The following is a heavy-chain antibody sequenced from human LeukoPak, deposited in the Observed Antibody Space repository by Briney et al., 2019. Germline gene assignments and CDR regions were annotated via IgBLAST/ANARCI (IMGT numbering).Heavy chain of an antibody. CDR2: ISGSGGST. CDR1: GFTVSSNY. J-gene: IGHJ4*02. V-gene: IGHV3-23*01. Sequence: GGSLRLSCAASGFTVSSNYMSWVRQAPGKGLEWVSAISGSGGSTYYADSVKGRFTISRDNSKNTLYLQMNSLRAEDTAVYYCAKLLYYYDSSQPYWGQGTLVTVSS. CDR3: AKLLYYYDSSQPY. D-gene: IGHD3-22*01.